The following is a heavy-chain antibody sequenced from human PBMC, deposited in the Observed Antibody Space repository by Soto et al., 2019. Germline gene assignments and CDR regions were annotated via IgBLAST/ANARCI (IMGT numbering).Heavy chain of an antibody. Sequence: QLQLQESGPGLVKPSETLSLTCTVSGGSISSSSYYWGWIRHPPGKGLEWIGSIYYSGSTYYNPSLKSRVTISVDTSKNHFSLKLSSVTAADTAVYYCATQEVGGSYVYTFDPWGQGTLVTVSS. V-gene: IGHV4-39*02. CDR1: GGSISSSSYY. D-gene: IGHD1-26*01. CDR2: IYYSGST. J-gene: IGHJ5*02. CDR3: ATQEVGGSYVYTFDP.